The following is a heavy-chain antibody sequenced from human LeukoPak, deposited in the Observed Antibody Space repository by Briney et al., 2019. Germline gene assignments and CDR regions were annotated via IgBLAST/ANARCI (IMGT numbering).Heavy chain of an antibody. CDR3: ARDLAVAVARRDFDY. V-gene: IGHV1-2*02. Sequence: ASVKVSCKASGYTFTGYYMHWVRQAPGQGLEWMGWINPNSGGTNYAQKFQGRVTMTRDTSISTAYMELSRLRSDDTAVYYCARDLAVAVARRDFDYWGQGTLVTVSS. J-gene: IGHJ4*02. CDR1: GYTFTGYY. CDR2: INPNSGGT. D-gene: IGHD6-19*01.